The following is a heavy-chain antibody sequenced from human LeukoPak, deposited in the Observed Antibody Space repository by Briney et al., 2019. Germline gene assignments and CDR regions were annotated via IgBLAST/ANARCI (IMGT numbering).Heavy chain of an antibody. CDR1: GFTFSNAW. V-gene: IGHV3-73*01. CDR2: IKTKANSYAT. CDR3: TRTQGYYGMDV. J-gene: IGHJ6*04. Sequence: GGSLRLSCAASGFTFSNAWMTWVRQIPGKGLEWVGRIKTKANSYATAYAASVKGRFTISRDDSKNTAYLQMNSLKTEDTAVYYCTRTQGYYGMDVWGKGTTVTVSS.